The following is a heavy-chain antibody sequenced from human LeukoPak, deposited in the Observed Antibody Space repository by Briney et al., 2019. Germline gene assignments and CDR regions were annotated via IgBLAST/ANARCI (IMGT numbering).Heavy chain of an antibody. V-gene: IGHV3-30*04. CDR2: ISYDGSNK. Sequence: PGGSLRLSCAASGFTFSSYAMHWVRQAPAKGLEWVAVISYDGSNKYYADSVKGRFTMSRDNSKNTLYLQMNSLRAEDTAVYYCARDDNTAMVPLDYWGEGTLVSVSS. J-gene: IGHJ4*02. CDR1: GFTFSSYA. CDR3: ARDDNTAMVPLDY. D-gene: IGHD5-18*01.